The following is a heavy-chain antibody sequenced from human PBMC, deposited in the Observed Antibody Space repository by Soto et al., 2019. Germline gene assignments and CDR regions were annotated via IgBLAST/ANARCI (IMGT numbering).Heavy chain of an antibody. CDR2: IWYDGSNK. V-gene: IGHV3-33*01. CDR3: ARDDGDPVTSDPYYYSGMDV. CDR1: GFTFSSYG. D-gene: IGHD4-17*01. Sequence: PGGSLRLSCAASGFTFSSYGMHWVRQAPGKGLEWVAVIWYDGSNKYYADSVKGRFTISRDNSKNTLYLQMNSLRAEDTAVYYCARDDGDPVTSDPYYYSGMDVWGQGTRVTVSS. J-gene: IGHJ6*02.